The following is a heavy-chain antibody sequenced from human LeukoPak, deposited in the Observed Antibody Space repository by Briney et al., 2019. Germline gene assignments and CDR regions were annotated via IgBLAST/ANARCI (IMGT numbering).Heavy chain of an antibody. CDR1: GLSFSTFA. J-gene: IGHJ4*02. Sequence: GGSPRLSCAASGLSFSTFAMSWVRQGPARGLEWVSSLRGNGETFYAESVKGRFTLSSDSSRNTVYLHLNNLKVEDTAMYYCARASWVSSTDAVRWGQGTLVTVSS. V-gene: IGHV3-23*01. CDR3: ARASWVSSTDAVR. CDR2: LRGNGET. D-gene: IGHD3-16*01.